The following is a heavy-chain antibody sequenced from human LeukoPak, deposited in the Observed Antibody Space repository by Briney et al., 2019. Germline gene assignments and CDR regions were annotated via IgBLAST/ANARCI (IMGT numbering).Heavy chain of an antibody. D-gene: IGHD7-27*01. CDR2: MNPNSGGT. J-gene: IGHJ4*02. CDR1: GYTFTGYY. V-gene: IGHV1-2*02. Sequence: ASVKVSCKASGYTFTGYYLHWVRQAPGQGLEWMGWMNPNSGGTNYAQKFQGRVTMTRDTSISTAFMELSSLRSDDTAVYYCSRAPDRGYWGQGTLVTVSS. CDR3: SRAPDRGY.